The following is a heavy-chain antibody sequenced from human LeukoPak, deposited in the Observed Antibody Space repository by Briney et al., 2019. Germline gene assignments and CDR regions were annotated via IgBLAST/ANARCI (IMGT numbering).Heavy chain of an antibody. CDR3: ARGVGWELFYYYYYMDV. V-gene: IGHV4-59*01. CDR2: IYYSGST. D-gene: IGHD1-26*01. Sequence: SETLSLTCTVSGGSISSYYWSWIRQPPGKGLEWIGYIYYSGSTNYNPSLKSRVTISVDTSKNQFSLKLSSVTAADTAVYYCARGVGWELFYYYYYMDVWGKGTTVTVSS. J-gene: IGHJ6*03. CDR1: GGSISSYY.